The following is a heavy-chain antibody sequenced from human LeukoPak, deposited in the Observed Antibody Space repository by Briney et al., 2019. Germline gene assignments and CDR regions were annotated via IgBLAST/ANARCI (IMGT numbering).Heavy chain of an antibody. D-gene: IGHD4-17*01. Sequence: GGSLRLSCAATGFTFSNYAIHWGRQAPGKGLEWVAFISDDGSRQHYADSVKGRFTISRDNSKNTLNLQMNSLRAEDTAVYYCVKDRTGTFTLDYWGQGTLVTVSS. CDR3: VKDRTGTFTLDY. CDR1: GFTFSNYA. J-gene: IGHJ4*02. CDR2: ISDDGSRQ. V-gene: IGHV3-30-3*01.